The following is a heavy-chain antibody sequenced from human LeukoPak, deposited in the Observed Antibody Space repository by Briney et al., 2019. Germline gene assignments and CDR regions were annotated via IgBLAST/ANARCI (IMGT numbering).Heavy chain of an antibody. V-gene: IGHV4-4*07. Sequence: SETLSLTCTVSGGSTSSYYWSWIRQPAGKGLEWIGRIYTSGSTSYNPSLKSRVTISVDTSKNQFSLKLTSVTAADTAVYYCARGGGATRIDYWGQGTLVTVSS. CDR3: ARGGGATRIDY. J-gene: IGHJ4*02. CDR2: IYTSGST. D-gene: IGHD5-12*01. CDR1: GGSTSSYY.